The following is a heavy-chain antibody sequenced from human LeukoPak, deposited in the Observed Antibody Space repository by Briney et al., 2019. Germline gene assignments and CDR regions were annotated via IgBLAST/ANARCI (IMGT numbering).Heavy chain of an antibody. CDR3: ARDTGWQLARYFDY. J-gene: IGHJ4*02. Sequence: GASVKVSCKASGYIFTSYGISWVRQAPGQGLEWMGWFSPYSGNTTYAQKFQGRVTMTTDTSTSTAYMEVRSLRSGDTAVYYCARDTGWQLARYFDYWGQGTLVTVSS. D-gene: IGHD6-6*01. V-gene: IGHV1-18*01. CDR1: GYIFTSYG. CDR2: FSPYSGNT.